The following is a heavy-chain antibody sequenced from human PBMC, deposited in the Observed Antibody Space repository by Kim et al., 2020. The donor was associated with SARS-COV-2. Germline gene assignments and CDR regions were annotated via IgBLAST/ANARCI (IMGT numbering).Heavy chain of an antibody. Sequence: SETLSLTCTVSGGSISSGGYYWNWIRQHKGQGLEWIGYIYSSGRAYYNPSLKSRVIITADTSKNHFSLKLNSVTAADTAVYYCARDRGSYYGMNFWGQGTLATVSS. CDR3: ARDRGSYYGMNF. D-gene: IGHD3-10*01. J-gene: IGHJ4*02. CDR2: IYSSGRA. V-gene: IGHV4-31*03. CDR1: GGSISSGGYY.